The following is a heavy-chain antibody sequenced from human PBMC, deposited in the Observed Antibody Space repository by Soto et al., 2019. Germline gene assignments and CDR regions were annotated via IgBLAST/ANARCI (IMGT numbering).Heavy chain of an antibody. CDR2: IDPSDSYT. CDR1: GYRFTSYC. J-gene: IGHJ6*04. CDR3: ARRSYYNGLGV. V-gene: IGHV5-10-1*01. Sequence: SLTISRKGSGYRFTSYCISWVRQMPGKGLEWMGRIDPSDSYTNYSPSFQVHVTISADTSISTAYLQWSSLKASETTMYNCARRSYYNGLGVWGKGTTGTVAS.